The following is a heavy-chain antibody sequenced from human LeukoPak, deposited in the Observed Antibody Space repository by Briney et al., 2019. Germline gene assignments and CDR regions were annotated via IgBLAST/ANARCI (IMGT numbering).Heavy chain of an antibody. V-gene: IGHV3-23*01. D-gene: IGHD6-25*01. Sequence: GGSLRLSCAASGFNLSSYAMSSVPQAPGKGVEWVSAISGSGGSTYYADSVKGRFTISRDNSKNPLYLQMNSLRAEDTAVYYCAKGLLDGYSSVDGGAFDIWGQGTMVTVSS. CDR3: AKGLLDGYSSVDGGAFDI. CDR2: ISGSGGST. J-gene: IGHJ3*02. CDR1: GFNLSSYA.